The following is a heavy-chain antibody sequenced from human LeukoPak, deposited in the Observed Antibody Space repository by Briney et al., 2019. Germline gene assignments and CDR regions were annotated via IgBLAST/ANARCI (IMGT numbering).Heavy chain of an antibody. D-gene: IGHD5-12*01. V-gene: IGHV1-2*02. CDR2: INPNSGGT. J-gene: IGHJ4*02. CDR3: ARASTRIVATIAYY. Sequence: ASVKVSCKASGYTFTGYYMHWVRQAPGQGLEWMGWINPNSGGTNYAQKFQGRVTMTRDTSISTAYMELSRLRPDDTAVYYCARASTRIVATIAYYWGQGTLVTVSS. CDR1: GYTFTGYY.